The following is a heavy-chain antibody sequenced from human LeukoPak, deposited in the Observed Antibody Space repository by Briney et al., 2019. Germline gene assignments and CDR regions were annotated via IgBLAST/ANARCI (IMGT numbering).Heavy chain of an antibody. J-gene: IGHJ4*02. CDR1: GFTLSNAW. V-gene: IGHV3-15*01. CDR2: IKTKADGGTT. D-gene: IGHD5-24*01. Sequence: PGGSLRLSCTVSGFTLSNAWMTWVRQAPGKGLEWIGRIKTKADGGTTDYAAPVKGRFTILRDDSKNTVYLQMNSLKIEDTAVYSCATPGRRWDYFDFWGRGTLVTVSS. CDR3: ATPGRRWDYFDF.